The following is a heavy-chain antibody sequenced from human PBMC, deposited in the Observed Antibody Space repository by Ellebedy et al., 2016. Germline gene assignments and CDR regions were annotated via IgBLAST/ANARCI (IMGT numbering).Heavy chain of an antibody. J-gene: IGHJ3*01. CDR3: TRDNWPEIVGDAFDV. D-gene: IGHD1-20*01. CDR2: IRSQAYGGAP. Sequence: GESLKISXATSGFTFGDYALNWFRQAPGKGLEWVAFIRSQAYGGAPEYAASVNGRFTISRDDSKNIAYLQMNSLKTEDTAVYYCTRDNWPEIVGDAFDVWGQGTTVTVSS. CDR1: GFTFGDYA. V-gene: IGHV3-49*03.